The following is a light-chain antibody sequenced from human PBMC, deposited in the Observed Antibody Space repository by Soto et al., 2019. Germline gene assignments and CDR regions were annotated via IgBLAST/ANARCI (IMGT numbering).Light chain of an antibody. CDR2: EVS. CDR3: MQSTQLPPT. CDR1: QSLLHITGETF. V-gene: IGKV2D-29*02. J-gene: IGKJ5*01. Sequence: DVVMTQTPLSLSVAPGQPASISCKSSQSLLHITGETFLFWCLQKPGQSPQLLIYEVSTRVSGVPDRFSGSGSGTDFTLEISRVETDDVGIYYCMQSTQLPPTFGQGTQLEIK.